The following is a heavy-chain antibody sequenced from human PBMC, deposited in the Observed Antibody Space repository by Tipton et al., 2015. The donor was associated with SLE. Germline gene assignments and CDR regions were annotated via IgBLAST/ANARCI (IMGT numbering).Heavy chain of an antibody. CDR1: GGSISSYY. Sequence: TLSLTCTVSGGSISSYYWSWIRQPAGKGLEWIGRIYTSGSTNYNPSLKSLVTMSVDTSKNQFPLKLSSVTAADTAVYYCARDRVVGAIGWFDPWGQGTLVTVSS. CDR3: ARDRVVGAIGWFDP. J-gene: IGHJ5*02. CDR2: IYTSGST. V-gene: IGHV4-4*07. D-gene: IGHD1-26*01.